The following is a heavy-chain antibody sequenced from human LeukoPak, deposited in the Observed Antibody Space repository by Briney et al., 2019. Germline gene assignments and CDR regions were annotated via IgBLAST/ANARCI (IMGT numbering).Heavy chain of an antibody. Sequence: PSETLSLTCTVSGGSISSYYWSWIRQPAGKGLEWIGRIYTSGSTNYNPSLKSRVTMSVDTSKNQFSLKLSSVTAADTAVYYCARVYSSSSVTRYYYYYYYMDVWGKGTTVTVSS. CDR3: ARVYSSSSVTRYYYYYYYMDV. CDR2: IYTSGST. V-gene: IGHV4-4*07. J-gene: IGHJ6*03. D-gene: IGHD6-6*01. CDR1: GGSISSYY.